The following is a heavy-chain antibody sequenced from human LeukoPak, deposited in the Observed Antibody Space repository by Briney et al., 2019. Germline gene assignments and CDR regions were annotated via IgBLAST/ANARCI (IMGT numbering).Heavy chain of an antibody. CDR1: GFTFSSYA. J-gene: IGHJ4*02. CDR3: AKDLRYFDWSEFDY. Sequence: PGGSLRLSCAASGFTFSSYAMSWVRQAPGKGLEWVSAISGSGGSTYYADSVKGRFTISRDNSKNTLYLQMNSLRAEDTAVYCCAKDLRYFDWSEFDYWGQGTLVTVSS. V-gene: IGHV3-23*01. CDR2: ISGSGGST. D-gene: IGHD3-9*01.